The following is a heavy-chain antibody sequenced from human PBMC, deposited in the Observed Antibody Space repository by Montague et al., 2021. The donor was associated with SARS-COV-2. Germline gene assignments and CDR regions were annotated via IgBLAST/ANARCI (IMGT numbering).Heavy chain of an antibody. CDR3: ARWGDYCDSGAYAD. CDR1: GFTFDNFP. D-gene: IGHD3-22*01. V-gene: IGHV3-20*04. J-gene: IGHJ4*02. Sequence: SLRLSCAASGFTFDNFPMSWVRQAPGKGLEWVSLITQNGGNTDYADSVRGRFTISRDNSKNTLYLQTNSLRAEDTALYYCARWGDYCDSGAYADWGQGTLVTVSS. CDR2: ITQNGGNT.